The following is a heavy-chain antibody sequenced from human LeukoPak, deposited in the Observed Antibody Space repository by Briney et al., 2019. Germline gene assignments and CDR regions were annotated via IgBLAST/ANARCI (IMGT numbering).Heavy chain of an antibody. D-gene: IGHD3-10*01. CDR1: GVSISTYY. CDR2: ISYSGNT. V-gene: IGHV4-59*08. Sequence: SETLSLTCTVSGVSISTYYWSWIRQPPGKGLEWIGYISYSGNTNYNPSLKSRVTISVDTSKNQFPLKLSSVTAAGTAVYYCASRYYFGSGSYRPYFDFWGQGTLVTVSS. CDR3: ASRYYFGSGSYRPYFDF. J-gene: IGHJ4*02.